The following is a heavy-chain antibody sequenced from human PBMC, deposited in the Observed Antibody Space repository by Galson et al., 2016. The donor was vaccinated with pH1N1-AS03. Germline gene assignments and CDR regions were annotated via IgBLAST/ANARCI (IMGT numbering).Heavy chain of an antibody. V-gene: IGHV1-2*04. Sequence: SVKVSCKASGYIFTGFHVHWVRQAPGQGLEWMGWINPNNDVTNYAQKFEAWVTMTGDTSISTAYLELYGLKSDDPAVYYCSRDPRGPCSSATCATTYYFDMDVWGQGTTVIVSS. CDR3: SRDPRGPCSSATCATTYYFDMDV. CDR2: INPNNDVT. CDR1: GYIFTGFH. D-gene: IGHD1-26*01. J-gene: IGHJ6*02.